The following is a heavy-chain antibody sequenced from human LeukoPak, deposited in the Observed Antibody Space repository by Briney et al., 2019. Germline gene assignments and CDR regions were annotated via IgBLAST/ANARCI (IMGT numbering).Heavy chain of an antibody. CDR1: GFTFSDYY. V-gene: IGHV3-11*01. CDR3: ARDGDYAAYYFDY. CDR2: ISSGGSTI. D-gene: IGHD4-17*01. Sequence: GGSLRLSCAASGFTFSDYYMSWIRQAPGKGLEWVSYISSGGSTIYYADSVKGRFTISRDNAKSSLYLQMNSLRAEDTAVYYCARDGDYAAYYFDYWGQGTLVTVSS. J-gene: IGHJ4*02.